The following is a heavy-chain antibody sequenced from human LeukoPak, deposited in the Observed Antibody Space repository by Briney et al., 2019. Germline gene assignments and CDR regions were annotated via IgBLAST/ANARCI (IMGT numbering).Heavy chain of an antibody. Sequence: PSETLSLTCTVSGGSISSGGYYWSWIRQHPGTGLEWIGYIYYSGSTYYNPSLKSRVTISVDTSKNQFSRRLSSVTAADTAVYYCASASVTAGTAYFNYWGQGTLVTVSS. V-gene: IGHV4-31*03. D-gene: IGHD6-13*01. CDR1: GGSISSGGYY. CDR3: ASASVTAGTAYFNY. CDR2: IYYSGST. J-gene: IGHJ4*02.